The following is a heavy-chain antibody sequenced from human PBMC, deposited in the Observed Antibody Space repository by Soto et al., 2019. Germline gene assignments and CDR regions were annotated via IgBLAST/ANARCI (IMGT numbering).Heavy chain of an antibody. D-gene: IGHD2-15*01. V-gene: IGHV5-51*01. CDR3: ARRGRDCSGGSCYFDY. J-gene: IGHJ4*02. CDR1: GYSFTSYW. CDR2: IYPGDSDT. Sequence: PGESLKISCNGSGYSFTSYWIGWVLQMPGKGLEWMGIIYPGDSDTRYSPSFQGQVTISADKSISTAYLQWSSLKASDTAMYYCARRGRDCSGGSCYFDYWGQGTLVTVSS.